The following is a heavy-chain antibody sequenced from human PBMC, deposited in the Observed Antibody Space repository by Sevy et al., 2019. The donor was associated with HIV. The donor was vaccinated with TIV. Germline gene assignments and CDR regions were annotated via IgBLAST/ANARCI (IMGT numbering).Heavy chain of an antibody. Sequence: AGSLRLSCAASGFAFYDYSMSWIRLAPVKGLEWVATLSFGCGKIHYADSVKGRFTISRDNSKNSFYLQMDNLRVEDTGLSYSAREGCSRPHDYWGQGTRVTVSS. CDR2: LSFGCGKI. J-gene: IGHJ4*02. CDR1: GFAFYDYS. D-gene: IGHD2-2*01. V-gene: IGHV3-23*01. CDR3: AREGCSRPHDY.